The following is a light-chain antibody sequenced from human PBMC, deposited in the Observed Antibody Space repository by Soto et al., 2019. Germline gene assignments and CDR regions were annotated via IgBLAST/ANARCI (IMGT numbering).Light chain of an antibody. Sequence: QSVLTQPPSASGTPGQRVTISCSGSTSNLGTNTVNWYQQLPGTAPKLLMYNNDQRPSGVPDRFSASKSGTSASLAITGLQSEDESDYYCATWDDSLNGRVFGGGTKLTVL. J-gene: IGLJ3*02. CDR3: ATWDDSLNGRV. V-gene: IGLV1-44*01. CDR2: NND. CDR1: TSNLGTNT.